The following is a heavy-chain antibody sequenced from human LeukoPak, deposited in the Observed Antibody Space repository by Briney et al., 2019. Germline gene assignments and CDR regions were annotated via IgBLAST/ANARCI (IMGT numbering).Heavy chain of an antibody. J-gene: IGHJ4*02. CDR1: GGSFSTYY. V-gene: IGHV4-4*07. D-gene: IGHD2-21*02. CDR2: IYTSGST. CDR3: AKDRLLNCRGYCYIFDY. Sequence: SETLSLTCTVSGGSFSTYYWSWIRQPAGKGLEWIGRIYTSGSTNYIPSLKSRVTMSVDRSKNKFSLKLSSVTPADTAVYYCAKDRLLNCRGYCYIFDYWGQGTVVTVSS.